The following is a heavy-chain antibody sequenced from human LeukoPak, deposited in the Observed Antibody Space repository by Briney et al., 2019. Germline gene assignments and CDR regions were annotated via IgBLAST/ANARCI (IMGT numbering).Heavy chain of an antibody. CDR1: GFTFSSYA. Sequence: GGSLRLSCAASGFTFSSYAMSWVRQAPGKGLEWVSAISGSGGSTYYADSVKGRFTISRDNSKNTLYLEMNSLRAEDTAVYFCARSRLVTDYFFDYWGQGTQVTVSS. J-gene: IGHJ4*02. CDR3: ARSRLVTDYFFDY. V-gene: IGHV3-23*01. CDR2: ISGSGGST. D-gene: IGHD3-9*01.